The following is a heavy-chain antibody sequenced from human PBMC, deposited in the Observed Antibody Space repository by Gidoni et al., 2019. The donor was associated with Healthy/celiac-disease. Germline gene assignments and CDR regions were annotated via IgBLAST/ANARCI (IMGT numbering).Heavy chain of an antibody. D-gene: IGHD4-17*01. Sequence: QVQLVQSGAEVKKPGASVKVSCKASGYTFTSYDINWVRQATGQGLEWMGWMNPNSGNTGYAQKFQGRVTMTRNTSISTAYMELSSLRSEDTAVYYCARIQNYGDYDYYYGMDVWGQGTTVTVSS. V-gene: IGHV1-8*01. J-gene: IGHJ6*02. CDR2: MNPNSGNT. CDR3: ARIQNYGDYDYYYGMDV. CDR1: GYTFTSYD.